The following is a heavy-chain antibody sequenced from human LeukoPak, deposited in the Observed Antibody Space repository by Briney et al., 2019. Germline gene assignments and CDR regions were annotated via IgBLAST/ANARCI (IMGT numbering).Heavy chain of an antibody. V-gene: IGHV3-7*01. CDR3: AKGSKLVVITRDHYMAV. D-gene: IGHD3-22*01. CDR1: GFTFSSYW. Sequence: GGSLRLSCAASGFTFSSYWMSWVRQAPGKGLEWVANIKQDGSEKYYVDSVKGRFTISRDNSKNTLYLQMNSLRAGDTAVYYCAKGSKLVVITRDHYMAVWGKGTTVTISS. CDR2: IKQDGSEK. J-gene: IGHJ6*03.